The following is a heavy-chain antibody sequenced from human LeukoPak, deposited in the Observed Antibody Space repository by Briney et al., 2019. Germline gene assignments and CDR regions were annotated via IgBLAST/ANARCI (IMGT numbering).Heavy chain of an antibody. D-gene: IGHD5-12*01. CDR2: IYSGGST. CDR3: ARTSERRGYSQDY. J-gene: IGHJ4*02. Sequence: GGSLRLSCAASGFTVSSNYMSWVRQAPGKGLEWVSVIYSGGSTYYADSVKGRFTISRGNAKNTLYLQMNSLRAEDTAVYYCARTSERRGYSQDYWGQGTLVTVSS. V-gene: IGHV3-53*01. CDR1: GFTVSSNY.